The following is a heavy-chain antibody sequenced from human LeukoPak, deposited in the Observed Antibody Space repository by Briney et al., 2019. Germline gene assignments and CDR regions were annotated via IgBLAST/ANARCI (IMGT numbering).Heavy chain of an antibody. V-gene: IGHV3-23*01. D-gene: IGHD6-13*01. CDR3: AKDPGIAAPFDY. Sequence: GGSLRLSCAASGFTFSDSAMTWVRQAPGKGLDWVSLISFSGGSTYYADSVKGRFTISRDNSKNTLYLQMNSLRAEDTAVYYCAKDPGIAAPFDYWGQGTLVTVSS. CDR2: ISFSGGST. CDR1: GFTFSDSA. J-gene: IGHJ4*02.